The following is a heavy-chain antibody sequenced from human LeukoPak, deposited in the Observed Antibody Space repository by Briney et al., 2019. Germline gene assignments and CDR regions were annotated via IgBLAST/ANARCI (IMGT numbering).Heavy chain of an antibody. V-gene: IGHV3-30*04. CDR3: ARAWTRIQLWSVDY. CDR1: GFTFSSYA. CDR2: ISYDGSNK. D-gene: IGHD5-18*01. Sequence: GGSLRLSCAASGFTFSSYAMHWVRQAPGKGLEWVAVISYDGSNKYYADSVKGLFTISRDNSNNTLYLQMNSRRSDDTAVYYCARAWTRIQLWSVDYWGQGTLVTVSS. J-gene: IGHJ4*02.